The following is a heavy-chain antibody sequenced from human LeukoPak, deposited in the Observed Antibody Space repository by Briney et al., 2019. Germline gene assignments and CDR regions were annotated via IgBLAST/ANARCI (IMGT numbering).Heavy chain of an antibody. Sequence: SETLSLTCAVYGGSFRGSNWSWIRQPPGKGLEWIGEIYNSGSTIYNPSLKSRVTISVGTSKSQFSLNLISVTAADTAVYYCVRTYDYWGQGTLVTVSS. CDR1: GGSFRGSN. J-gene: IGHJ4*02. CDR3: VRTYDY. CDR2: IYNSGST. V-gene: IGHV4-34*01.